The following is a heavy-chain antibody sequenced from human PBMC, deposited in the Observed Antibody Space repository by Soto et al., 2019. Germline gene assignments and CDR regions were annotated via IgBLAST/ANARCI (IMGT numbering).Heavy chain of an antibody. CDR2: IYYRGST. CDR1: ADSISTDNW. J-gene: IGHJ4*02. Sequence: QVQLQESGPGLVKPSGTLSLTCAVSADSISTDNWWTWVRQPPGKGLEWIGEIYYRGSTNYNPSLKSRVTISVDKAKNQFSLKLTSVTAADTAMYYCARTADYGNNFGFDYWGQGTLVTVSS. D-gene: IGHD4-17*01. V-gene: IGHV4-4*02. CDR3: ARTADYGNNFGFDY.